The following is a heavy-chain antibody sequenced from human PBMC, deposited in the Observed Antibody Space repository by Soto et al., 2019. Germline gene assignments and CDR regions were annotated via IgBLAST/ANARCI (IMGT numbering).Heavy chain of an antibody. D-gene: IGHD4-4*01. V-gene: IGHV3-23*01. CDR2: ISGSGGST. J-gene: IGHJ6*03. Sequence: GGSLRLSCAASGFTFSSYAMSWVRQAPGKGLEWVSAISGSGGSTYYADSVKGRFTISRDNSKNTLYLQMNSLRAEDTAVYYCAKYWATVWPPNYYYMDVWGKGTTVTVSS. CDR3: AKYWATVWPPNYYYMDV. CDR1: GFTFSSYA.